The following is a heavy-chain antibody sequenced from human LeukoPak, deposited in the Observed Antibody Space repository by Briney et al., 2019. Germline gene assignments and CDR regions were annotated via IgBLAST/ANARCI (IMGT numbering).Heavy chain of an antibody. CDR3: AGRDRYSSSRGVFDY. Sequence: PSQTLSLTCTVSGASMSSGPYYWNWIRQHPGKGLEWIGYIFYSGSTYYNPSLKSRVTMSVDTSKNQFSLKLSSVTAADTAVYYCAGRDRYSSSRGVFDYWGQGTLVTVSS. CDR2: IFYSGST. J-gene: IGHJ4*02. CDR1: GASMSSGPYY. D-gene: IGHD6-6*01. V-gene: IGHV4-31*03.